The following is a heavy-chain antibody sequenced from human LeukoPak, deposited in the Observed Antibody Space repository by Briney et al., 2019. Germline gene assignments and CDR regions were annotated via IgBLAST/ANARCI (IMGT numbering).Heavy chain of an antibody. Sequence: PSETLSLTCTVSGDSISSSSYYWGWIRQPPGKGLEWIGSIYYSGSTYYNPSLKSRVTISVDTSKNQFSLKLSSVTAADTAVYYCARGFSSWYSPLYGMDVWGQGTTVTVSS. D-gene: IGHD6-13*01. CDR2: IYYSGST. CDR1: GDSISSSSYY. V-gene: IGHV4-39*07. CDR3: ARGFSSWYSPLYGMDV. J-gene: IGHJ6*02.